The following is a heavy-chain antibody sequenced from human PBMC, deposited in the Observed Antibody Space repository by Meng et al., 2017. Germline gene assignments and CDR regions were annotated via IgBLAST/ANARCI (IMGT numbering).Heavy chain of an antibody. CDR3: ARGRDTAMVTRALGY. V-gene: IGHV7-4-1*02. J-gene: IGHJ4*02. Sequence: ASVKVSCKASGYTFTSYAMHWVRQAPGQGLEWMGWINTNTGNPTYAQGFTGRFVFSLDTSVSTAYLQISSLKAEDTAVYYCARGRDTAMVTRALGYWGQGTLVTVSS. CDR2: INTNTGNP. CDR1: GYTFTSYA. D-gene: IGHD5-18*01.